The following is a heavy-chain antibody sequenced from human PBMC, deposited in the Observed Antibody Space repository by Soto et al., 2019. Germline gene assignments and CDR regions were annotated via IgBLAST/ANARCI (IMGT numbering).Heavy chain of an antibody. CDR1: GGSISSGDFS. Sequence: SETLSLTCAVSGGSISSGDFSWNWIRQPPGKGLEYIGYIYYGGSTYYNPSLRSRVTMSVDRSRNQFSLKLNSVTAADTAVYYCARVRREYDNSGPVDYWGQGTLVTVSS. CDR3: ARVRREYDNSGPVDY. D-gene: IGHD3-22*01. V-gene: IGHV4-30-2*01. J-gene: IGHJ4*02. CDR2: IYYGGST.